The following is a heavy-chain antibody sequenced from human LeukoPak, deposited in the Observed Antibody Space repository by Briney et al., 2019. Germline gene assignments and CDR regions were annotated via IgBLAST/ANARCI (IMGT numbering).Heavy chain of an antibody. D-gene: IGHD2-15*01. CDR3: ARHMGALYPRPYCSGGSCYTQIPDY. V-gene: IGHV1-2*02. CDR1: GYTFTGYY. J-gene: IGHJ4*02. CDR2: INPNSGGT. Sequence: GASVKVSCKASGYTFTGYYMHWVRQAPGQGLEWMGWINPNSGGTNYAQKFQGRVTMTRDKSISTAYLQWSSLKASDTAMYYCARHMGALYPRPYCSGGSCYTQIPDYWGQGTLVTVSS.